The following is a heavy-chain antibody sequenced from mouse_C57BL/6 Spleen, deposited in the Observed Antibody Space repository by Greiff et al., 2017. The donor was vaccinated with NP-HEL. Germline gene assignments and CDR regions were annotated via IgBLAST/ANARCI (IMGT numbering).Heavy chain of an antibody. V-gene: IGHV5-17*01. CDR1: GFTFSDYG. CDR2: ISSGSSTI. CDR3: ARDYGSSYGYFDV. J-gene: IGHJ1*03. Sequence: EVQLVESGGGLVKPGGSLKLSCAASGFTFSDYGMHWVRQAPEKGLEWVAYISSGSSTIYYADTVKGRFTISRDNAKNTLFLQMTSLRSEDTAMDYCARDYGSSYGYFDVWGTGTTVTVSS. D-gene: IGHD1-1*01.